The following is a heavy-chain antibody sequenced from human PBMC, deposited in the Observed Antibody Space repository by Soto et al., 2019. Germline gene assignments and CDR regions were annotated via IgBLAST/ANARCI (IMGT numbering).Heavy chain of an antibody. V-gene: IGHV3-30-3*01. CDR3: ARPLWRNDYNWGYFEL. CDR1: GFTFSSYA. D-gene: IGHD4-4*01. CDR2: ISYDGSNK. Sequence: QVQLVESGGGVVQPGRSLRLSCAASGFTFSSYAMHWVRQAPGKGLEWVAVISYDGSNKYYADSVKGRFTISRDNSKNTLYLQMHSLRAEDTAVYYCARPLWRNDYNWGYFELWGRGTLVTVSS. J-gene: IGHJ2*01.